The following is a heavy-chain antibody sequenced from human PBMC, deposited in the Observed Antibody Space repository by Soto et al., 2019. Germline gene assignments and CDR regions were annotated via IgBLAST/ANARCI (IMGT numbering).Heavy chain of an antibody. J-gene: IGHJ4*02. CDR3: AKDRQFRSYYESAGHYNN. CDR2: ISGSGGVT. CDR1: GFTFKNYD. Sequence: EVQLLESGGGLVQPGGSLRLSCVASGFTFKNYDMRWVRQAPGKGLEWVSGISGSGGVTYYADSVKGRFTISRDNSKNTLYLPMNSLRANDTAVYYCAKDRQFRSYYESAGHYNNWGQGTLVTVSS. V-gene: IGHV3-23*01. D-gene: IGHD3-10*01.